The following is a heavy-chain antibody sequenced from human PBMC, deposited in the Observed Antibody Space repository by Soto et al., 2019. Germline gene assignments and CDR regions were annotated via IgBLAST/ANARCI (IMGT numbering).Heavy chain of an antibody. V-gene: IGHV3-53*01. CDR3: ARDTYYYDSSGQPY. J-gene: IGHJ4*02. CDR1: GSTVSRSY. D-gene: IGHD3-22*01. Sequence: EVQLVESGGGLIQPGGSLRVSCAASGSTVSRSYMSWVRQAPGKGLEWVSVIYSGGSTNYADSVKGRFTISRDNSKNTLYLQMNSLRVEDTGVYYCARDTYYYDSSGQPYWGQGTLVTVSS. CDR2: IYSGGST.